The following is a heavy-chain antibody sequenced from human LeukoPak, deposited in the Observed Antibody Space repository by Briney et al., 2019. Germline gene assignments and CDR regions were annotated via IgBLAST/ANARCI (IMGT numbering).Heavy chain of an antibody. CDR3: AKDVWDGSGSYEWSYFDY. CDR1: GFTFSSYG. CDR2: ISYDGSNK. Sequence: GRSLRLSRAASGFTFSSYGMPWVRQAPGKGLEWVAVISYDGSNKYYADSVKGRFTISRDNSKNTLCLQMNSLRAEDTAVYYCAKDVWDGSGSYEWSYFDYWGQGTLVTVSS. J-gene: IGHJ4*02. D-gene: IGHD3-10*01. V-gene: IGHV3-30*18.